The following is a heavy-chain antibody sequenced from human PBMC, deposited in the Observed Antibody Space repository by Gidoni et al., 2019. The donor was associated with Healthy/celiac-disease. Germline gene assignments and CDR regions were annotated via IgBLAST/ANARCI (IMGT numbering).Heavy chain of an antibody. CDR1: WFTVSSNY. D-gene: IGHD7-27*01. Sequence: VHLVETGGGLIQPGGSLILSCAASWFTVSSNYMSWVRQDQGKGLEWVSVIYRGGSTYYADSVKGRFTISRDNSKNKLYLKMNSLRAEDTAVYYCARVQGSILGGYYGMDVWGQGTTVTVSS. V-gene: IGHV3-53*02. J-gene: IGHJ6*02. CDR2: IYRGGST. CDR3: ARVQGSILGGYYGMDV.